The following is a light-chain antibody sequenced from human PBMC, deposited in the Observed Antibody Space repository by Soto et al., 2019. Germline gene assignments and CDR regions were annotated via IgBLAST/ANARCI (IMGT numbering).Light chain of an antibody. CDR2: GAY. J-gene: IGKJ1*01. Sequence: EIVMTQSPATLSVSPGERATLSCRASQSVSSNLAWYQQKPGQAPRLLIYGAYTRATGIPARFSGSGSGTEFTLTISSLQSEDFAVYYCQQYGSSPRTFGQGTKVEI. CDR1: QSVSSN. V-gene: IGKV3-15*01. CDR3: QQYGSSPRT.